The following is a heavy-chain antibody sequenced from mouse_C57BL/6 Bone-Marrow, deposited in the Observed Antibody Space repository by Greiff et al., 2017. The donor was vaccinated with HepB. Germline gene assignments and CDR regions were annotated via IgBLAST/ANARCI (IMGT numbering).Heavy chain of an antibody. V-gene: IGHV1-69*01. J-gene: IGHJ1*03. D-gene: IGHD1-1*01. CDR1: GYTFTSYW. Sequence: QVHVKQPGAELVMPGASVKLSCKASGYTFTSYWMHWVKQRPGQGLEWIGEIDPSDSYTNYNQKFKGKSTLTVDKSSSTAYMQLSSLTSEDSAVYYCAYGSSPDWYFDVWGTGTTVTVSS. CDR3: AYGSSPDWYFDV. CDR2: IDPSDSYT.